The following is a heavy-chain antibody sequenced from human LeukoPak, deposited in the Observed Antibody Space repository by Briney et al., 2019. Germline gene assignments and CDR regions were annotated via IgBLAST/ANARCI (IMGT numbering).Heavy chain of an antibody. J-gene: IGHJ5*02. D-gene: IGHD3-22*01. CDR2: IKQDGSEK. Sequence: AGGSLRLSCAASGFTFSSYWMSWVRQAPGKGLEWVAIIKQDGSEKYYVDSVKGRFTISRDNAKNSLYLQMNSLRAEDTAVYYCARDQKGNYYDSSGYYYINWFDPWGQGTLVTVSS. V-gene: IGHV3-7*01. CDR1: GFTFSSYW. CDR3: ARDQKGNYYDSSGYYYINWFDP.